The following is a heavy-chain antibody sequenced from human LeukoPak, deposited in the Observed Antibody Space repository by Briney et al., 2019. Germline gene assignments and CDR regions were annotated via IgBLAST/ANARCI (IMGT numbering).Heavy chain of an antibody. CDR3: VRGRDWRGSGSYNRDY. J-gene: IGHJ4*02. CDR2: MNPSNGNR. V-gene: IGHV1-8*01. D-gene: IGHD3-10*01. Sequence: GASVKVSCKASGYTFTNYDINWVRQATGQGLEWMGWMNPSNGNRDYAQKFQGRVTMTRDTSITTAHMELSSLRSEDTAVYYCVRGRDWRGSGSYNRDYWGQGTLVTVSS. CDR1: GYTFTNYD.